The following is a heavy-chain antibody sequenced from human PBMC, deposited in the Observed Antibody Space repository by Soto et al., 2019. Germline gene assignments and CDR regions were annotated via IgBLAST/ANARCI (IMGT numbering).Heavy chain of an antibody. Sequence: PGGSLRLSCEAPGFTFSRHEMKWMRQTPGKRLKWIAKISGSGSTINYADSVKGRFTISRDNVQRTLHLQMDSLRVEDTGVYYCARGGVYWGRGTLVTVYS. V-gene: IGHV3-48*03. D-gene: IGHD2-8*01. CDR3: ARGGVY. CDR2: ISGSGSTI. J-gene: IGHJ1*01. CDR1: GFTFSRHE.